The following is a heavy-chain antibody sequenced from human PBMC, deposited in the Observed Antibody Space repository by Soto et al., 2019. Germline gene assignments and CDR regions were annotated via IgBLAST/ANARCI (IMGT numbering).Heavy chain of an antibody. Sequence: ASVKVSCKVSGYTLTELSMHWVRQAPGKGLEWMGGFDPEDGETIYAQKFQGRVTITADESTSTAYMELSSLRSEDTAVYYCASLFIGYCSGGSCYSSLDYWGQGTLVTVSS. CDR1: GYTLTELS. J-gene: IGHJ4*02. CDR2: FDPEDGET. V-gene: IGHV1-24*01. CDR3: ASLFIGYCSGGSCYSSLDY. D-gene: IGHD2-15*01.